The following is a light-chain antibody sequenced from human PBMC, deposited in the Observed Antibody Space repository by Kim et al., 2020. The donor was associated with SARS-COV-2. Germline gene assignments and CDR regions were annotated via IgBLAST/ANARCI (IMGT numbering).Light chain of an antibody. CDR2: QDT. Sequence: SYELTQPPSVSVSPGQTASITCSGDKLGDKYASWYQQKPGQSPVLVINQDTKRPSGILERFSGSNSGNIATLTISGTQTMDEADYYCQAWDSSAGVIFGGGTQLTVL. V-gene: IGLV3-1*01. CDR1: KLGDKY. J-gene: IGLJ2*01. CDR3: QAWDSSAGVI.